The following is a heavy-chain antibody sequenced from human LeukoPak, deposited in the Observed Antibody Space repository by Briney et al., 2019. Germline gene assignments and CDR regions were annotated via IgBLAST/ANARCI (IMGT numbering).Heavy chain of an antibody. CDR1: GFSFSDYW. D-gene: IGHD4-11*01. CDR2: IKTDGSDR. Sequence: GGSLRLSCVVSGFSFSDYWMHWVRNAPGKGLVWVSGIKTDGSDRRYADFVKGRFTISRDNAKNTLYLQMNSLRAEDTAVYYCIRDFLTVTTNDYWGQGTLVTVSS. CDR3: IRDFLTVTTNDY. V-gene: IGHV3-74*01. J-gene: IGHJ4*02.